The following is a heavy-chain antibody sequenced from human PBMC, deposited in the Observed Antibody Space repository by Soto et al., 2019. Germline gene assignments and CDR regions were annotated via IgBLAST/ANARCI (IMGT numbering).Heavy chain of an antibody. CDR2: ISGSVGTT. V-gene: IGHV3-23*01. J-gene: IGHJ4*02. Sequence: EVQLLESGGGLVQPGGSLRLSCEASGFTFSSYAMSWVRQAPGKGLEWVSVISGSVGTTYYADSVKGRVTISRDNSKNTLYLQMNNLRAEDTAVYYCAKDHLFSGWTSGGHFDYWGQGALVTVSS. CDR1: GFTFSSYA. D-gene: IGHD6-19*01. CDR3: AKDHLFSGWTSGGHFDY.